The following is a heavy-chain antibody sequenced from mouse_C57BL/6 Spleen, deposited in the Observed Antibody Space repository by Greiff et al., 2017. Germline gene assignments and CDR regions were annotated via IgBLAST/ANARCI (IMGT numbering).Heavy chain of an antibody. CDR1: GYTFTSYT. CDR2: INPSSGYT. CDR3: ARGVGDYAMDY. D-gene: IGHD1-1*01. Sequence: VKVVESGAELARPGASVKMSCKASGYTFTSYTLHWVKQRPGQGLEWIGYINPSSGYTKYNQKFKDKATLTADKSSSTAYMQLSSLTSEDSAVYYCARGVGDYAMDYWGQGTSVTVSS. V-gene: IGHV1-4*01. J-gene: IGHJ4*01.